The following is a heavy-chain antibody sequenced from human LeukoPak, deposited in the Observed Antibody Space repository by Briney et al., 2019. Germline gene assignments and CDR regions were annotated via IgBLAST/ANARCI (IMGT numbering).Heavy chain of an antibody. CDR3: ARAGYSSSWAPLDY. Sequence: PSETLSLTCTVSGGSISSSSYYWGWIRQPPGKGLEWIGSIYYSGSTYYNPSLKSRVTISVDTSKNQFSLKLSSVTAADTAVYYCARAGYSSSWAPLDYWGQGTLVTVSS. CDR2: IYYSGST. V-gene: IGHV4-39*07. J-gene: IGHJ4*02. CDR1: GGSISSSSYY. D-gene: IGHD6-13*01.